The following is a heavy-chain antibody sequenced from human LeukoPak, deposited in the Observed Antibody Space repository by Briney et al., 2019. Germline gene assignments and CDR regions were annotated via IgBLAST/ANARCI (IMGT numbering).Heavy chain of an antibody. D-gene: IGHD6-13*01. Sequence: SETLSLTCAVSGYSISSGYYWGWIRQPPGKGLEWIGSIYHSGSTYYNPSLKSRVTISVDTSKNQFSLKLSSVTAADTAVYYCARQEVAAAWFDPWGQGTLVTVSS. J-gene: IGHJ5*02. CDR1: GYSISSGYY. CDR3: ARQEVAAAWFDP. V-gene: IGHV4-38-2*01. CDR2: IYHSGST.